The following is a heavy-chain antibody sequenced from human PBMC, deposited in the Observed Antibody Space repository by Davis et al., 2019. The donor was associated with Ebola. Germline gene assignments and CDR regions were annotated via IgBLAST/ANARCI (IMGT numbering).Heavy chain of an antibody. J-gene: IGHJ5*02. CDR1: GFTFSSYW. CDR2: IKQDGSEK. CDR3: ARDMVISAAGTWWFDP. D-gene: IGHD6-13*01. V-gene: IGHV3-7*03. Sequence: GESLKISCAASGFTFSSYWMSWVRQAPGKGLEWVANIKQDGSEKYYVDSVKGRFTISRDNAKNSLYLQMNSLRAEDTAVYYCARDMVISAAGTWWFDPWGQGTLVTVSS.